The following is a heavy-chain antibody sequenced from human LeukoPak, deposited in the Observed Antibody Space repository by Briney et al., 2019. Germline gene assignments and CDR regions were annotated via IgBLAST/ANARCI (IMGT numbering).Heavy chain of an antibody. J-gene: IGHJ6*03. D-gene: IGHD6-19*01. CDR2: ISSSSYI. CDR1: GFTFSSYS. V-gene: IGHV3-21*01. Sequence: PGGSLRLSCAASGFTFSSYSMNWVRQAPGKGLEWVSSISSSSYIYYADSVKGRFTISRDNAKNSLYLQMNSLRAEDTAVYYCARDPSSGWPHYYYYYMDVWGKGTTVTVSS. CDR3: ARDPSSGWPHYYYYYMDV.